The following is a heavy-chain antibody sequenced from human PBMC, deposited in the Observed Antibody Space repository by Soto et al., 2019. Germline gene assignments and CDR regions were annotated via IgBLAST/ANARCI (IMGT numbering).Heavy chain of an antibody. CDR1: GGSISSSSYY. CDR3: ARPQNGMRAFEI. J-gene: IGHJ3*02. V-gene: IGHV4-39*01. CDR2: IYYSGST. Sequence: PSETLSLTCTVSGGSISSSSYYWGWIRQPPGKGLEWIGSIYYSGSTYYNPSLKSRVTISVDTSKNQFSLKLSSVTAADTAVYHCARPQNGMRAFEIWGQGTMVTVSS.